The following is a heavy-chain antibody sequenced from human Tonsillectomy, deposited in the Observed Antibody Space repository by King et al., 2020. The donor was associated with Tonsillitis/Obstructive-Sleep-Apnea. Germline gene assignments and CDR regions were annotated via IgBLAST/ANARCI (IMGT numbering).Heavy chain of an antibody. Sequence: VQLVESGGGLVQPGGSLRLSCAASGFTFSNYWMTLVRQAPGKGLEWVANIKQDGSSKHYVESPEGRFTISRDDAKNSLHLQMNSLRAEDTAVYYCARDDGYCNTTRCYDAFDIWGQGTKVTVST. CDR1: GFTFSNYW. J-gene: IGHJ3*02. CDR3: ARDDGYCNTTRCYDAFDI. D-gene: IGHD2-2*01. V-gene: IGHV3-7*04. CDR2: IKQDGSSK.